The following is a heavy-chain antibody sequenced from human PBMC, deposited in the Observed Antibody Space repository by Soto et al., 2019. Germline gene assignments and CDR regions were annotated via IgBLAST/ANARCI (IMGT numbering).Heavy chain of an antibody. Sequence: QVQLQESGPGLVKPSQTLSLTCTVSGGSISSGGYYWSWIRQHPGKGLEWIGYIYYSGSIYYNPSLKSRVTTSGDTSKNQFSLKLSSVTAADTAVYYCARVYCSGGSCYEFDYWGQGTLVTVSS. V-gene: IGHV4-31*03. CDR1: GGSISSGGYY. D-gene: IGHD2-15*01. CDR2: IYYSGSI. CDR3: ARVYCSGGSCYEFDY. J-gene: IGHJ4*02.